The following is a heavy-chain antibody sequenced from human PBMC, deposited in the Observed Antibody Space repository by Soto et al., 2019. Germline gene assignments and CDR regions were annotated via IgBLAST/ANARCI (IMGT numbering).Heavy chain of an antibody. Sequence: SETRSLTCTVSGGPVSSNSYSWGWVRQSPGKGLEWIGTIYSNDNTHYNPSLLSRVTISVDTSKNQFSLKLSSVTAADTAVYYCARRQSSSWYGLWGQGTLVTVS. D-gene: IGHD6-13*01. J-gene: IGHJ4*02. CDR2: IYSNDNT. V-gene: IGHV4-39*01. CDR1: GGPVSSNSYS. CDR3: ARRQSSSWYGL.